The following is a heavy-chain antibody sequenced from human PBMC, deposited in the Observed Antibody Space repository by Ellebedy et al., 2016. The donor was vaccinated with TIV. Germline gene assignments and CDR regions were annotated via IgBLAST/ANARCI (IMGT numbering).Heavy chain of an antibody. CDR1: GGSVSSGSYY. V-gene: IGHV4-61*01. D-gene: IGHD3-3*01. Sequence: SETLSLXCTVSGGSVSSGSYYWSWIRQPPGKGLEWIGYIYYSGSTNYNPSLKSRVTISVDTSKNQFSLELSSVTAVDTAVYYCARIHVRGPRYFDLWGRGTLVTVSS. CDR2: IYYSGST. J-gene: IGHJ2*01. CDR3: ARIHVRGPRYFDL.